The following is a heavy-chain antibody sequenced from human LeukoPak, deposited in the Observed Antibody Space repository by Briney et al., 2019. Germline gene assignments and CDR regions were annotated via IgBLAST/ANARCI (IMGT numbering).Heavy chain of an antibody. J-gene: IGHJ4*02. CDR3: AKDKYDSSGYYTPYYFDY. CDR2: ISSDGSYK. V-gene: IGHV3-30*04. CDR1: GFTFSSHA. Sequence: PGRSLRLSCAASGFTFSSHALHWVRQAPGKGLEWVAVISSDGSYKYYADSVKGRFTISRDNSKNALYLQMNSLRAEDTAVYYCAKDKYDSSGYYTPYYFDYWGQGTLVTVSS. D-gene: IGHD3-22*01.